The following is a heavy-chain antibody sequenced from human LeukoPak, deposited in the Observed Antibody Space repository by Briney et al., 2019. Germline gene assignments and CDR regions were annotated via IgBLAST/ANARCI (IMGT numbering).Heavy chain of an antibody. V-gene: IGHV3-33*01. CDR1: GCTFSSDG. D-gene: IGHD6-19*01. Sequence: PGGSLRLSLAAAGCTFSSDGRYWVRQAPGKALEWVSFIWYDGSNKYYADSVKGRFTISRDNSKNTLYLQMNSLRAEDTAVYYCARVLVVSGWTNVDYWGQGTLVTVSS. J-gene: IGHJ4*02. CDR2: IWYDGSNK. CDR3: ARVLVVSGWTNVDY.